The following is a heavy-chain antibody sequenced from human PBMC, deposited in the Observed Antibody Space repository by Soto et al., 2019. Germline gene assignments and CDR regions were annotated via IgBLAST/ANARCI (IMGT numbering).Heavy chain of an antibody. CDR1: GFTFSSYG. CDR2: ISYDGSNK. J-gene: IGHJ4*02. D-gene: IGHD5-12*01. V-gene: IGHV3-30*03. Sequence: QVQLVESGGGVVQPGRSLRLSCAASGFTFSSYGMHWVRQAPGKGLEWVAVISYDGSNKYYADSVKGRFTISRDNSKNTLYLQMNSLRAEDTAVYYCAPPYSTYYFFDYWGQGTLVTVSA. CDR3: APPYSTYYFFDY.